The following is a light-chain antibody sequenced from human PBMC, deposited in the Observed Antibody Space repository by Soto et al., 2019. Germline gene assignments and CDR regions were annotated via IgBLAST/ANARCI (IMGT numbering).Light chain of an antibody. V-gene: IGKV3-11*01. CDR3: QQRSNWWT. J-gene: IGKJ1*01. CDR2: DAS. Sequence: IVLTQSPATLSLSPGERATLSCRASQSVSSYVAWYQQKPGQAPRLLIYDASNRATGIPARFSGSGSGTDFTLTISSLEPEDFAVYYCQQRSNWWTFGQGTKV. CDR1: QSVSSY.